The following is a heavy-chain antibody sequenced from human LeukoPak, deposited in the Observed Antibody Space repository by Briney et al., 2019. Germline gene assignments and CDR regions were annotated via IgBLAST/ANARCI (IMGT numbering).Heavy chain of an antibody. V-gene: IGHV3-20*01. D-gene: IGHD5-12*01. CDR2: INWNGGST. Sequence: GGSLRLSCAASGFTFDDYGMSWVRQAPGKGLEWVSGINWNGGSTGYADSVKGRFTIPRDNAKNSLYLQMNSLRAEDTALYHCARVSGADGGYYFDYWGQGTLVTVSS. J-gene: IGHJ4*02. CDR3: ARVSGADGGYYFDY. CDR1: GFTFDDYG.